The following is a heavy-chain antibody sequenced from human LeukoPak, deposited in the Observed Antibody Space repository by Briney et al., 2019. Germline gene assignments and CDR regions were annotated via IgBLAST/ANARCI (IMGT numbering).Heavy chain of an antibody. CDR2: INPNSGGT. J-gene: IGHJ3*02. Sequence: GASVKVSCKASGYTFTGYYMHWVRQAPGQGLEWMGWINPNSGGTNYAQKFQGRVTMTRDPSISTAYMELSRLRSDDTAVYYCARVCRYCSSTSCYCSAFDIWGQGTMVTVSS. D-gene: IGHD2-2*01. CDR1: GYTFTGYY. CDR3: ARVCRYCSSTSCYCSAFDI. V-gene: IGHV1-2*02.